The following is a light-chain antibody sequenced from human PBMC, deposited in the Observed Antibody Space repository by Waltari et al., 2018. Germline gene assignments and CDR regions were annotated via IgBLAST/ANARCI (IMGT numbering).Light chain of an antibody. CDR3: QQYGSSSYT. V-gene: IGKV3-20*01. CDR2: DAS. Sequence: EIVLTQSPGTLSLSPGARATLSCRASQTISSDYLAWYQQRPGQAPTLLIYDASRRATGVPDRFSGSGSGTHFTLTISRLEPQDFALYYCQQYGSSSYTFGQGTKVEIK. CDR1: QTISSDY. J-gene: IGKJ2*01.